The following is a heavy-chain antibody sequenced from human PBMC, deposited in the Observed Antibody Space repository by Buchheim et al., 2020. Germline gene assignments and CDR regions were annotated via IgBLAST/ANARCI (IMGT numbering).Heavy chain of an antibody. D-gene: IGHD2-8*02. CDR1: GFTFSNYE. J-gene: IGHJ4*02. Sequence: EVQLVESGGGLVQPGGSLRLSCAASGFTFSNYEMNWVRQAPGKGLEWLSYIDGSGTAIYYADSVKGRFTISREHAKNSLFSQMNSLRAEDTAVYYCAREGLVRSTDFDYWGQGTL. CDR3: AREGLVRSTDFDY. CDR2: IDGSGTAI. V-gene: IGHV3-48*03.